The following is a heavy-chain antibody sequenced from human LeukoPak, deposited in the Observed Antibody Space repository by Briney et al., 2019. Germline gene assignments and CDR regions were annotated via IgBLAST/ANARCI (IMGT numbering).Heavy chain of an antibody. V-gene: IGHV3-7*01. CDR1: GFTFSSYT. Sequence: GGSLRLSCAASGFTFSSYTMSWVRQAPGKGLEWVANIKQDGTEKYYVDSVKGRFTISRDNAKNSLYLQLNSLRAEDTAVYYCARGYTYGYIFYFDYWGQGTLVTVSS. J-gene: IGHJ4*02. D-gene: IGHD5-18*01. CDR3: ARGYTYGYIFYFDY. CDR2: IKQDGTEK.